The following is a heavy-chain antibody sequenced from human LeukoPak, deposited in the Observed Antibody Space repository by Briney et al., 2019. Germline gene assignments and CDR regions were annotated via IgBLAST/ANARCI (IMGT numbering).Heavy chain of an antibody. V-gene: IGHV3-30-3*02. CDR1: GFTFSSYA. Sequence: GGSLRLSCAASGFTFSSYAMHWVRQAPGKGLEWVAVISYDGSNKYYADSVKGRFTISRDNSKNTLYLQMNSLRAEDTAVYYCAKRPEYSSSSGGYWGQGTLVTVSS. J-gene: IGHJ4*02. CDR3: AKRPEYSSSSGGY. D-gene: IGHD6-6*01. CDR2: ISYDGSNK.